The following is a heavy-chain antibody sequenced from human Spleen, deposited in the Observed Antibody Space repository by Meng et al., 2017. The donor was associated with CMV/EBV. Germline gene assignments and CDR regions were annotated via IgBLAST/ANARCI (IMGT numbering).Heavy chain of an antibody. CDR2: ISWNSGTI. D-gene: IGHD3-3*01. J-gene: IGHJ6*02. V-gene: IGHV3-48*04. CDR1: GFTVSSNY. CDR3: ARGVDFWIGLGGLDV. Sequence: GGSLRLSCAASGFTVSSNYMSWVRQAPGKGLEWVSGISWNSGTIAYAGSVKGRFTLSRDNAKNSLYLQMNSLRAEDTAVYYCARGVDFWIGLGGLDVWGQGTTVTVSS.